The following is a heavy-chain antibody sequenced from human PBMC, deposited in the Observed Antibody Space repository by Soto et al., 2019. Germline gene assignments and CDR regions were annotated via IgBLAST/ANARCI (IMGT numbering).Heavy chain of an antibody. CDR2: VNNDGTDT. J-gene: IGHJ6*02. CDR1: GFTFSNYW. D-gene: IGHD6-13*01. V-gene: IGHV3-74*03. Sequence: EVQLVESGGGLVQPGGSLRLSCAASGFTFSNYWMYWVRQAPGKGLVWVSRVNNDGTDTTHADTVKGRFTISRDNAENTLYLQMNSLRAEDTAVYYCARGGLQHALDVWGQGSTVTVSS. CDR3: ARGGLQHALDV.